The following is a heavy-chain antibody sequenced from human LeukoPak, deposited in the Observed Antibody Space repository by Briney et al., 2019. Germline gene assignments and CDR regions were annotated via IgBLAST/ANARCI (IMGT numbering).Heavy chain of an antibody. CDR3: AREWFCSGGSCYALYYYYYYMDV. Sequence: GASVKVSCKAAGYTFTGYYMHWVRQAPGQGLEWMGWIFPNSGATNYAQKFQGRVTMTRDTSISTAYMELSRLRSDDTAVYYCAREWFCSGGSCYALYYYYYYMDVWGKGTTVTVSS. V-gene: IGHV1-2*02. J-gene: IGHJ6*03. CDR1: GYTFTGYY. D-gene: IGHD2-15*01. CDR2: IFPNSGAT.